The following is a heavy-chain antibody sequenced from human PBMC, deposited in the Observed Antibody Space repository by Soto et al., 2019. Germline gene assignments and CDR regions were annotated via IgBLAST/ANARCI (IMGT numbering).Heavy chain of an antibody. CDR3: AKGESSVSARDFDP. J-gene: IGHJ5*02. CDR1: GFTFNNYA. Sequence: DVQLLESGGDLAQPGGSLRLSCEASGFTFNNYAIACVRQAPGKGLEWVSGITSSGAAYYADSVKGRFTISRDNSKNTIYLQMTSLRAEDTAVYYCAKGESSVSARDFDPWGQGTLVTVSS. D-gene: IGHD3-22*01. CDR2: ITSSGAA. V-gene: IGHV3-23*01.